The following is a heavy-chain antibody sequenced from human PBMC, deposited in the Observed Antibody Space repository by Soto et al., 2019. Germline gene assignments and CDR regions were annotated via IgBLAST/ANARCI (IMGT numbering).Heavy chain of an antibody. V-gene: IGHV4-59*08. J-gene: IGHJ5*02. CDR2: IYYSGST. CDR1: GGSLSSYY. Sequence: SETLSLTCTVSGGSLSSYYWSWIRQPPGKGLEWIGSIYYSGSTNYNPALKSRVTISGETSKNQCSLKLGSVTAADTAVYYCARRQGYNWFDPWGQGTLVTVSS. CDR3: ARRQGYNWFDP.